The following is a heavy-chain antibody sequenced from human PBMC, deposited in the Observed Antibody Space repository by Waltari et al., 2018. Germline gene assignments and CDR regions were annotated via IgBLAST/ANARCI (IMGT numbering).Heavy chain of an antibody. CDR2: ISDSSKTI. Sequence: DVHLVESGGGLVQPGGPLRLSCAASGFTFNTYSMNWVRQAPGKGLEWIAYISDSSKTIYYADSVKGRFTISRDNAKNSLYLQMDSLRVEDTAVYYCASPFDYWGQGTLVTVSS. CDR3: ASPFDY. V-gene: IGHV3-48*04. J-gene: IGHJ4*02. CDR1: GFTFNTYS.